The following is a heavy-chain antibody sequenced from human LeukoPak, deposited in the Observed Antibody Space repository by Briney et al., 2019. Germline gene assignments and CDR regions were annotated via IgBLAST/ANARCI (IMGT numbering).Heavy chain of an antibody. V-gene: IGHV3-21*06. CDR2: ITTGSTDI. J-gene: IGHJ4*02. Sequence: PGKSLRLSCAASGFTFSTYNMNWIRQAPGKGLEWVSSITTGSTDIYYADSLKGRFTISRDDAKNSVYLQMNSLRVEDTAVYYCARDLPGVPIDHWGQGILVTVSS. D-gene: IGHD7-27*01. CDR3: ARDLPGVPIDH. CDR1: GFTFSTYN.